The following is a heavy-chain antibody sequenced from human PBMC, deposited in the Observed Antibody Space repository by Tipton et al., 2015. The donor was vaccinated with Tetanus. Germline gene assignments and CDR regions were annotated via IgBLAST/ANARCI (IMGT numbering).Heavy chain of an antibody. Sequence: TLSLTCTVSGGSISNSNFYWSWIRQPPGKGLEWIAFIHHSGLAFSKPSLKSRVSISIDTPQNQFSLRLTSVTAADTAVYFCARNVYTVTNDAFDIWGHGTLVNVSS. CDR1: GGSISNSNFY. CDR3: ARNVYTVTNDAFDI. V-gene: IGHV4-30-4*01. D-gene: IGHD4-11*01. CDR2: IHHSGLA. J-gene: IGHJ3*02.